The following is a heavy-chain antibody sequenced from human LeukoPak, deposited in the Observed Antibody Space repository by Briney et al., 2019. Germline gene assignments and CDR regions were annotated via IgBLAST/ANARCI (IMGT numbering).Heavy chain of an antibody. V-gene: IGHV4-34*01. CDR3: ARRTSGA. CDR1: GGSFSGYY. J-gene: IGHJ5*02. D-gene: IGHD1-1*01. Sequence: TSSETLSLTCAIYGGSFSGYYWSWIRQPPGKGLEWIGEINHSGSTNYNPSLKSRVTISVDTSKNQFSLKLSSVTAADTAVYYCARRTSGASGQGTLVTVSS. CDR2: INHSGST.